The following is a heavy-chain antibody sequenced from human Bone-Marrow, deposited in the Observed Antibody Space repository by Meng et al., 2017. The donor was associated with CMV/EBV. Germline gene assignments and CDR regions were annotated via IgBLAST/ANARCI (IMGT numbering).Heavy chain of an antibody. CDR3: ARVHRAPRYFDY. J-gene: IGHJ4*02. CDR2: IYYSGST. CDR1: GGSISSYY. D-gene: IGHD3-10*01. Sequence: SETLSLTCTVSGGSISSYYWSWIRQPPGKGLEWIGYIYYSGSTNYNPSLKSRVTISVDTSKNQFSLKLSSVTAADTAVYYCARVHRAPRYFDYWGQGTLVTVSS. V-gene: IGHV4-59*01.